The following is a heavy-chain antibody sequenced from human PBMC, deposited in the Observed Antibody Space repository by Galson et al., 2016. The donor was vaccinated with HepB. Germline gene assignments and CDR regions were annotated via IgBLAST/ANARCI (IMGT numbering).Heavy chain of an antibody. V-gene: IGHV1-46*01. D-gene: IGHD6-13*01. CDR1: GYRFSEYN. CDR3: ARFEGATADQMD. Sequence: SVKVSCKAFGYRFSEYNVHWVRQAPGQGLEWMGVVFRGGGKTLYAARFQGRVTMTSDTSTSTVNMELSSLRSEDTAVYYCARFEGATADQMDWGQGTLVTVSS. J-gene: IGHJ4*02. CDR2: VFRGGGKT.